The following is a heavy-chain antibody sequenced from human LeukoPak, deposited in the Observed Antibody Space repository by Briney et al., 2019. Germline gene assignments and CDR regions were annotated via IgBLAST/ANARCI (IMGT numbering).Heavy chain of an antibody. Sequence: AGGSLRLSCAASGFTFSSYAMHWVRQARGKGREYVLVISSNGGSTYYANSVKGRFTISRDNSKNTLYLQMGSLRAEDMAVYYCARKGAGGDYYDRWGQGTLVTVSS. CDR2: ISSNGGST. J-gene: IGHJ4*02. D-gene: IGHD3-22*01. CDR1: GFTFSSYA. V-gene: IGHV3-64*01. CDR3: ARKGAGGDYYDR.